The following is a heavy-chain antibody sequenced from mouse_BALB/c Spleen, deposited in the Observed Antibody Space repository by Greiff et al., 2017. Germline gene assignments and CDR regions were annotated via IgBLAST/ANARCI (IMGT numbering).Heavy chain of an antibody. D-gene: IGHD1-1*01. CDR3: ARSPLYYGYAMDY. V-gene: IGHV1-9*01. CDR1: GYTFSSYW. J-gene: IGHJ4*01. Sequence: VKLQESGAELMKPGASVKISCKATGYTFSSYWIEWVKQRPGHGLEWIGEILPGSGSTNYNEKFKGKATFTADTSSNTAYMQLSSLTSEDSAVYYCARSPLYYGYAMDYWGQGTSVTVSS. CDR2: ILPGSGST.